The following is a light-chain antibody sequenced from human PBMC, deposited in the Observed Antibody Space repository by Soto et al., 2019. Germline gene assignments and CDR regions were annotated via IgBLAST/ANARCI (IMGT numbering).Light chain of an antibody. Sequence: QAVLTQHASMSGSPGQSIAISCTGTSSDVGGYNSASSYQQHPGKAPKLLIYDVSNRPSGVSNRFSGSKSGNTASLTISGLQAEDEADYYCSSYSTGGSYVFGTGTKVTVL. J-gene: IGLJ1*01. V-gene: IGLV2-14*03. CDR3: SSYSTGGSYV. CDR2: DVS. CDR1: SSDVGGYNS.